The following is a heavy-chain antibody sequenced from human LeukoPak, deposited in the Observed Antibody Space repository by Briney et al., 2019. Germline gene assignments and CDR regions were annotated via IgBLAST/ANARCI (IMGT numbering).Heavy chain of an antibody. CDR1: GFTFSSYA. CDR2: ISGSGGST. Sequence: GGSLRLSCAASGFTFSSYAMSWVRQAPGKGLEWVSAISGSGGSTYYADSVKGRFTISGDNSKNTLYLQMNSLRAEDTAVYYCAKDLTPPGQRDDYWGQGTLVTVSS. D-gene: IGHD6-25*01. V-gene: IGHV3-23*01. J-gene: IGHJ4*02. CDR3: AKDLTPPGQRDDY.